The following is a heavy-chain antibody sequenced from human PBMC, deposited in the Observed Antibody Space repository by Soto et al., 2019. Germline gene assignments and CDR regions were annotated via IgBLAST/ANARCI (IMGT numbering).Heavy chain of an antibody. J-gene: IGHJ4*02. CDR2: ISSDGSKK. CDR1: GFTFNNYG. Sequence: LRLSCAASGFTFNNYGIHWVRQTPGQGLEWVAVISSDGSKKYYADSVKGRFTISRDNSKNTLYLQMSSLRAEDTAVYYCAKGDYYDSSGPFDYWGQGTVVTVSS. CDR3: AKGDYYDSSGPFDY. D-gene: IGHD3-22*01. V-gene: IGHV3-30*18.